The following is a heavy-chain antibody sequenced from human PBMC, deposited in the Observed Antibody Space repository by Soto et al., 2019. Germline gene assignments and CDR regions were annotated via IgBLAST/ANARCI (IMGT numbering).Heavy chain of an antibody. V-gene: IGHV4-30-4*01. Sequence: QVQLQESGPGLVKPSQTLSLTCSVSGDSVSSGDSYWSWIRQPPGKALEWIGYTSFSGYTSYSPSLKSRVPISVDMSKSQFSLRLTSVTAADTAVYYFVRGGNPYHYATSGPGTFDKWGQGTLVSVSS. CDR3: VRGGNPYHYATSGPGTFDK. J-gene: IGHJ4*02. CDR2: TSFSGYT. D-gene: IGHD1-26*01. CDR1: GDSVSSGDSY.